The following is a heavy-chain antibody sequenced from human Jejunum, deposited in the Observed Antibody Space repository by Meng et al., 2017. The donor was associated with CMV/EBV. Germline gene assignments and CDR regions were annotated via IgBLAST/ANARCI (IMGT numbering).Heavy chain of an antibody. J-gene: IGHJ4*02. CDR2: IWFDGSMQ. CDR1: FSFSSYD. Sequence: FSFSSYDSKWVRQVPGKGLEWVATIWFDGSMQFYGDSVKGRFTVSRDNSKNTVYLQMNSLRVEDMAVYYCAKGAVAHANWGTDFDYWGQGTLVTVSS. CDR3: AKGAVAHANWGTDFDY. V-gene: IGHV3-33*06. D-gene: IGHD1-1*01.